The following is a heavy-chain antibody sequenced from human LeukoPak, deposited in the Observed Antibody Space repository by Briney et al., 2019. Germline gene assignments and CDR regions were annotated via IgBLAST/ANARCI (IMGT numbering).Heavy chain of an antibody. CDR2: IYSGGST. V-gene: IGHV3-53*01. D-gene: IGHD4-17*01. CDR1: GFTFSDYY. CDR3: ARVRGYGDYPDY. Sequence: GGSLRLSCAASGFTFSDYYMSWVRQAPGKGLEWVSVIYSGGSTYYADSVKGRFTISRDNSKNTLYLQMNSLRAEDTAVYYCARVRGYGDYPDYWGQGILVTVSS. J-gene: IGHJ4*02.